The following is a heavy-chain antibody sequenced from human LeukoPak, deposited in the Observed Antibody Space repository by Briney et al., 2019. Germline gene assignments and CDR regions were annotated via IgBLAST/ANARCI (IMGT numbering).Heavy chain of an antibody. D-gene: IGHD1-26*01. CDR2: VHPVTGGT. CDR3: ARDPANGRTDAYDI. V-gene: IGHV1-46*01. Sequence: ASVKVSCKASGYTFTTYLIHWARQAPGQGLEWMGEVHPVTGGTNYAQRSQGRVTMTRDTSTSTVYMELSSLRSEDTAVYFCARDPANGRTDAYDIWGQGTMVTVSS. CDR1: GYTFTTYL. J-gene: IGHJ3*02.